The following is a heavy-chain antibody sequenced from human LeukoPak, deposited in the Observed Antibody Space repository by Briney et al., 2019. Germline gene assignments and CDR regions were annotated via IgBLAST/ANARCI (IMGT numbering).Heavy chain of an antibody. D-gene: IGHD3-10*01. V-gene: IGHV4-59*08. CDR1: GGSISSYY. CDR3: ARDLYGSGRGGY. J-gene: IGHJ4*02. CDR2: IYYSGST. Sequence: SETLSLTCTVSGGSISSYYWSWIRQPPGKGLEWIGYIYYSGSTYYNPSLKSRVTISVDTSKNQFSLKLSSVTAADTAVYYCARDLYGSGRGGYWGQGTLVTVSS.